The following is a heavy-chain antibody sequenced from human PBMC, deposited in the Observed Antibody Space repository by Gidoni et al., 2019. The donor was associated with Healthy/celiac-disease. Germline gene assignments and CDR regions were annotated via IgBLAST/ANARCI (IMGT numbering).Heavy chain of an antibody. D-gene: IGHD2-15*01. CDR2: IYYSGST. V-gene: IGHV4-39*01. CDR3: ARPHGTGGNRNWYFDL. J-gene: IGHJ2*01. Sequence: QLQLQESGPGLVKPSETLSLTCTVSGGSISSSSYYWGWIRQPPGKGLEWIGSIYYSGSTYYNPSLKSRVTISVDTSKNQFSLKLSSVTAADTAVYYCARPHGTGGNRNWYFDLWGRGTLVTVSS. CDR1: GGSISSSSYY.